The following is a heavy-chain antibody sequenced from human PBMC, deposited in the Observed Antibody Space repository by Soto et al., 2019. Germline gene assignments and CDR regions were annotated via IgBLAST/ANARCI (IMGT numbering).Heavy chain of an antibody. CDR1: GGSISSGGYY. CDR3: AREGGINWGVSYNWFDP. D-gene: IGHD7-27*01. Sequence: SETLSLTCTVSGGSISSGGYYWSWIRQHPGKGLEWIGYIYYSGSTYYNPSLKSRVTISVDTSKNQFSLKLSSVTAADTAVYYCAREGGINWGVSYNWFDPWGQGTLVTVSS. J-gene: IGHJ5*02. CDR2: IYYSGST. V-gene: IGHV4-31*03.